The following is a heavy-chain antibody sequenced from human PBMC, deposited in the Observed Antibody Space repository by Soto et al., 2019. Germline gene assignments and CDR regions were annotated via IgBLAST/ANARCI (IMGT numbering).Heavy chain of an antibody. D-gene: IGHD6-19*01. J-gene: IGHJ5*02. V-gene: IGHV1-8*01. CDR3: ARTRFGAVAGT. CDR1: GYTFTSYD. CDR2: MNPYSGNT. Sequence: QVQLVQSGAEVKKPGASVKVSCKASGYTFTSYDIHWVRRATGQGPEWMGWMNPYSGNTVYGQKFQGRVTMTRNTSMSTAYMELSSVRSEDTAVYYCARTRFGAVAGTWGQGTLVTVSS.